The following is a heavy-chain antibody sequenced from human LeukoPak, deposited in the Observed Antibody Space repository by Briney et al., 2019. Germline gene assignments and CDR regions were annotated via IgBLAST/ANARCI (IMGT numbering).Heavy chain of an antibody. V-gene: IGHV4-59*01. Sequence: SETLSLTCTVSGGSISSYYWSWIRQPPGKGPEWIGYIYYSGSTNYNPSLKSRVTISVDTSKNQFSLKLSSVTAADTAVYYCARVLSSSSKVFDYWGQGTLVTVSS. CDR1: GGSISSYY. D-gene: IGHD6-6*01. CDR3: ARVLSSSSKVFDY. J-gene: IGHJ4*02. CDR2: IYYSGST.